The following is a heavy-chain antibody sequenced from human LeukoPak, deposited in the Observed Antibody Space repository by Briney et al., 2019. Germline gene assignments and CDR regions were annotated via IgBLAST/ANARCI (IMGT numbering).Heavy chain of an antibody. CDR3: ARGPYSSSNYFDY. V-gene: IGHV3-48*01. J-gene: IGHJ4*02. Sequence: GESLRLSCAASGFTFSSYSMNWVRQAPGKGLEWVSYISNTGSTIYYADSVRGRFTISRDNAKNSLYLQMNSLRAEDTAVYYCARGPYSSSNYFDYWGQGTLVTVSS. CDR2: ISNTGSTI. CDR1: GFTFSSYS. D-gene: IGHD6-6*01.